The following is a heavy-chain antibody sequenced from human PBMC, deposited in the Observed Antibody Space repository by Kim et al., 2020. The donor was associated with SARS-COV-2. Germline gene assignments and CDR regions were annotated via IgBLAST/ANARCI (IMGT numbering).Heavy chain of an antibody. V-gene: IGHV4-4*07. CDR2: TGTT. CDR3: ARGDGWVDS. Sequence: TGTTDYNPSLRSRLTMSVDTSRRQLSLKLTSVTAADTAVYYCARGDGWVDSWGQGTLVSVSS. D-gene: IGHD6-19*01. J-gene: IGHJ4*02.